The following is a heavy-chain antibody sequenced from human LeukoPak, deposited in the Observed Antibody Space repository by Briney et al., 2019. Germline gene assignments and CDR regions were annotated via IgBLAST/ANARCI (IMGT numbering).Heavy chain of an antibody. D-gene: IGHD5-18*01. Sequence: SETLSLTCTVSGGSISSYYWSWIRQPPGKGLEWIGYIYYSGSTNYNPSLKSRVTISVDTSKNQFSLKLSSVTAADTAVHYCARIVPYNYGYVDKWGQGTLVTVSS. J-gene: IGHJ4*02. V-gene: IGHV4-59*01. CDR2: IYYSGST. CDR1: GGSISSYY. CDR3: ARIVPYNYGYVDK.